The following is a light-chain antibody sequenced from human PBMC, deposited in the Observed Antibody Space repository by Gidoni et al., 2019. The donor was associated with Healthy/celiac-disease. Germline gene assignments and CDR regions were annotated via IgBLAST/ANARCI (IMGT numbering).Light chain of an antibody. V-gene: IGLV3-1*01. CDR2: QDS. J-gene: IGLJ2*01. Sequence: SYELTQPPSVSVSPGQTASITCSGDKSGDKYACWYQQKPGQSPVLVIYQDSNRPSGIPERFSGSNSGNTATLTISGTQAMDEADYYCQAWDSSTAAVVFGGGTKLTVL. CDR3: QAWDSSTAAVV. CDR1: KSGDKY.